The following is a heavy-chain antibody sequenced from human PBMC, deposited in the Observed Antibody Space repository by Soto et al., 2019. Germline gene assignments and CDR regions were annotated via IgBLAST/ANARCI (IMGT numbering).Heavy chain of an antibody. J-gene: IGHJ3*02. D-gene: IGHD6-6*01. CDR2: ISWNSGSI. Sequence: GGSLRLSCAASGFTFDDYAMHWVRQAPGKGLEWVSGISWNSGSIGYAESVKGRFTISRGNAKNSLYLQMNSLRAEDTALYYCAKGYELVHASDIWGQGTMVTVSS. CDR1: GFTFDDYA. CDR3: AKGYELVHASDI. V-gene: IGHV3-9*01.